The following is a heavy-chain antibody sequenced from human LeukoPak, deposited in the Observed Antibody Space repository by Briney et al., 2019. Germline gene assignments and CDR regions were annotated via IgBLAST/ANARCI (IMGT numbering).Heavy chain of an antibody. Sequence: PGGSLRLSCAASGFTFSSYWMSWVRQAPGKGREWVANIKQDGSEKYYVDSVKGRFTISRDNAKNSLYLQMNSLRAEDTAVYYCARGITMIVVVYDYWGQGTLVTVSS. CDR1: GFTFSSYW. J-gene: IGHJ4*02. V-gene: IGHV3-7*01. CDR3: ARGITMIVVVYDY. CDR2: IKQDGSEK. D-gene: IGHD3-22*01.